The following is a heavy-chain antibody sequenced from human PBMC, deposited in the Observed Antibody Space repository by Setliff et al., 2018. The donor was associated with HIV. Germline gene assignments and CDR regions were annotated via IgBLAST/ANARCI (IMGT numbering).Heavy chain of an antibody. D-gene: IGHD3-22*01. CDR1: GFTFSSNS. Sequence: PGGSLRLSCAASGFTFSSNSMSWVRQAPGKGPEWISFISSSSSPIYYTDSVKGRFTISRDNAKNSLFLQMNSLRAEDTAMYYCARLDFFDSSTYPPYDSWGQGTLVTVSS. J-gene: IGHJ4*02. CDR2: ISSSSSPI. CDR3: ARLDFFDSSTYPPYDS. V-gene: IGHV3-48*04.